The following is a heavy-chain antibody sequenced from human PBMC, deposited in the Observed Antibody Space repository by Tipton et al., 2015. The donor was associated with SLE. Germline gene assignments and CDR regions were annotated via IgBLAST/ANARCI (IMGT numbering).Heavy chain of an antibody. J-gene: IGHJ6*02. CDR3: ARGHTAMVGSLYYYGMDV. V-gene: IGHV4-38-2*01. CDR2: IYYSGST. D-gene: IGHD5-18*01. Sequence: TLSLTCAVSGYFISSSYYWGWIRQPPGKGLEWIGSIYYSGSTYYNPSLKSRVTISVDTSKNQFSLKLSSVTAADTAVYYCARGHTAMVGSLYYYGMDVWGQGTTVTVSS. CDR1: GYFISSSYY.